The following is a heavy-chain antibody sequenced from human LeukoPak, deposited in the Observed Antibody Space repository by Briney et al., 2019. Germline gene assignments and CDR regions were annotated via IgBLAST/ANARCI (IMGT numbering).Heavy chain of an antibody. Sequence: GESLKISCKGSGYSFTSYWFGWVRQMPGKGLEWMGIIYPGDSDTRYSPSFQGQVTISADKSISTAYLQWSSLKASDTAMYYCARVGYYYDSSGYLYYFDYWGQGTLVTVSS. V-gene: IGHV5-51*01. J-gene: IGHJ4*02. CDR1: GYSFTSYW. CDR2: IYPGDSDT. D-gene: IGHD3-22*01. CDR3: ARVGYYYDSSGYLYYFDY.